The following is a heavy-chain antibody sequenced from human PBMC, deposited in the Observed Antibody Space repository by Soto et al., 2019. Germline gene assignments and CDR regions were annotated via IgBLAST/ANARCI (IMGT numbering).Heavy chain of an antibody. CDR3: AKELVVVAASYYYGMDV. J-gene: IGHJ6*02. CDR1: GFTFSSYA. CDR2: ISGSGGST. Sequence: EVQLLESGGGLVQPGGSLRLSCAASGFTFSSYAMSWVRQAPEKGLEWVSDISGSGGSTYYTDSVKGRFTISRDNSKNTLYLQMNSLRAEDTAVYYCAKELVVVAASYYYGMDVWGQGTTVTVSS. D-gene: IGHD2-15*01. V-gene: IGHV3-23*01.